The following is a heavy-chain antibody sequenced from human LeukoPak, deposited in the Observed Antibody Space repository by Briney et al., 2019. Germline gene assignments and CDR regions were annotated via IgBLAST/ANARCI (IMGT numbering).Heavy chain of an antibody. V-gene: IGHV3-21*06. CDR1: GFTFSSHA. D-gene: IGHD6-19*01. CDR3: AGGRGWLTTD. CDR2: ITGSGIHT. Sequence: GGSLRLSCAASGFTFSSHAMSWVRQAPGKGLEWVSAITGSGIHTYYADSVRGRFTITRDNAKTSLYLEMMSLRVEDTAIYYCAGGRGWLTTDWGQGTLVTVSS. J-gene: IGHJ4*02.